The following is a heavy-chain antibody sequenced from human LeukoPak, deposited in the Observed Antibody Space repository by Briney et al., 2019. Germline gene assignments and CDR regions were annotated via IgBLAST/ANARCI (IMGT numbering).Heavy chain of an antibody. CDR3: AREYLTVTTLGYYYYYYMDV. Sequence: SETLSLTCTVSGGSITSSSYYWGWIRQPPGKGLEWIGTIYYSGSTYYNPSLKSRVTISVDTSKNQFSLKLSSVTAADTAVYYCAREYLTVTTLGYYYYYYMDVWGKGTTVTVSS. D-gene: IGHD4-11*01. CDR2: IYYSGST. V-gene: IGHV4-39*07. J-gene: IGHJ6*03. CDR1: GGSITSSSYY.